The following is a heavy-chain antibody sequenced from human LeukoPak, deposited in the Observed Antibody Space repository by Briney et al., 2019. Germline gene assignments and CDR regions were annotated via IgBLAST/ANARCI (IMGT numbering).Heavy chain of an antibody. J-gene: IGHJ5*02. CDR3: AKGGSLSPFDP. D-gene: IGHD3-10*01. V-gene: IGHV3-23*01. Sequence: GGSLRLSCAASGFTFSSYAMSWVRQAPGEGLEWVSTIISNGGSTYYADSVRGRFTVSRDSSKDTLYLQMDGLRAEDTALYYCAKGGSLSPFDPWGQGSLVTVSS. CDR2: IISNGGST. CDR1: GFTFSSYA.